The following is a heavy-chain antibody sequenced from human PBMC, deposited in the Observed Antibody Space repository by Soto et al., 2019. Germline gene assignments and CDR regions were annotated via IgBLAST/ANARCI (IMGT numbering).Heavy chain of an antibody. CDR1: GFTFSSYA. CDR3: ARDWSNYVGSYYGMDV. V-gene: IGHV3-30-3*01. Sequence: QVQLVESGGGVVQPGRSLRLSCAASGFTFSSYAMHWVRQAPGKGLEWVAVISFDGSNKYYAGSVKGRFTISRENSKNTLYLQMNSLRAEDTAVYYCARDWSNYVGSYYGMDVWGQGTTVTVSS. D-gene: IGHD4-4*01. CDR2: ISFDGSNK. J-gene: IGHJ6*02.